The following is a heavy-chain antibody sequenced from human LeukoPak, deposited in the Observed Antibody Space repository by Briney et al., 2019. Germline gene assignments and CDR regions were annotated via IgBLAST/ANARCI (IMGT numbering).Heavy chain of an antibody. CDR2: TYYKSAWYN. J-gene: IGHJ4*02. V-gene: IGHV6-1*01. CDR3: ARGTGWPQFDY. Sequence: SQTLSLTRAISGDSVSRDSIAWNWIRQSPSRGLEWLGRTYYKSAWYNDYAVSVKGRIIINPDTSKNQFSLQLNSVTPEDTAVYYCARGTGWPQFDYWGQGTLVTVSS. D-gene: IGHD6-19*01. CDR1: GDSVSRDSIA.